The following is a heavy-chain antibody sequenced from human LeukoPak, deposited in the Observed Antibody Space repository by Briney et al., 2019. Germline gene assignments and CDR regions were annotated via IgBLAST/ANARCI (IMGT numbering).Heavy chain of an antibody. V-gene: IGHV3-23*01. CDR3: ASTPFYDYVWGSYRYRGLFDN. CDR1: GFTFSTYA. J-gene: IGHJ4*02. Sequence: GGSLRLSCAASGFTFSTYAMSWVRQAPGRGLEWVSGICGSGGCAYYADSVKGRFTISRDNSKNTLYLQMNSLRVEDTAVYYCASTPFYDYVWGSYRYRGLFDNWGQGTLVSVSS. D-gene: IGHD3-16*02. CDR2: ICGSGGCA.